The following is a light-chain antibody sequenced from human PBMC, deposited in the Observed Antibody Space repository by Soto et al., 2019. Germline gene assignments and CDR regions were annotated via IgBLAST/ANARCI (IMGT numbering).Light chain of an antibody. V-gene: IGKV4-1*01. CDR1: QSHLYSPNNKNY. Sequence: DIVMPQSPDSLAVSLGERATINCKSSQSHLYSPNNKNYLACYQQKPGQPPRLLXHCXSTMATGVPARISGSGSGTEFTLTISSLHSEDFSVYYCQQFRNWTWTFGQGTKVDI. CDR3: QQFRNWTWT. CDR2: CXS. J-gene: IGKJ1*01.